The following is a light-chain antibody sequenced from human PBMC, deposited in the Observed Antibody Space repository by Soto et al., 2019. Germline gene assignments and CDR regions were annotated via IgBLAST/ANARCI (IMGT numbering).Light chain of an antibody. CDR3: MQGTHWPGT. CDR1: QSPVYSDGNTY. J-gene: IGKJ1*01. Sequence: DIVMAERPLALPFTLGQPAYISWRSSQSPVYSDGNTYLNWFQLRQGQSPRSLIYKVSNRDFGVPDRFRGSGSCTDFTLKISKVEAEDVGVYYCMQGTHWPGTFGQGTKVDIK. CDR2: KVS. V-gene: IGKV2-30*01.